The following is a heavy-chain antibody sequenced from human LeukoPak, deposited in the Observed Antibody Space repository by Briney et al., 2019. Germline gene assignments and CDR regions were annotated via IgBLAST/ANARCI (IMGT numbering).Heavy chain of an antibody. CDR2: INHSGST. D-gene: IGHD3-16*01. V-gene: IGHV4-34*01. Sequence: PSETLSLTCAVYGGSFSGYYWSWIRQPPGKGLEWIGEINHSGSTNYNPSLKSRVTISVDTSKNQFSLKLSSVPAADTAVYYCARGGEVMNPEPRFDYWGQGTLVTVSS. CDR1: GGSFSGYY. CDR3: ARGGEVMNPEPRFDY. J-gene: IGHJ4*02.